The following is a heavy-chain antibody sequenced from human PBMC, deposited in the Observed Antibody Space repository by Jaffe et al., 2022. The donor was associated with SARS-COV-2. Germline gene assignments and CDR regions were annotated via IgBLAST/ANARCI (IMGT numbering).Heavy chain of an antibody. D-gene: IGHD3-16*01. Sequence: EVQLVESGGGLVQPGGSLRLSCGASGFTFSTYWMHWVRQRPGKGLMWVSRINSDGSSTSYADSVKGRFTISRDNAKNTLYLQMNSLRTDDTAVYYCARHLGGWGAVDYWGQGTLVTVSS. J-gene: IGHJ4*02. CDR3: ARHLGGWGAVDY. V-gene: IGHV3-74*01. CDR2: INSDGSST. CDR1: GFTFSTYW.